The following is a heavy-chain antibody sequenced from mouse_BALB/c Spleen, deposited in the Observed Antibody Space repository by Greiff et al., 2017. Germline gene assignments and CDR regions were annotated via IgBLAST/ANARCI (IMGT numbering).Heavy chain of an antibody. CDR1: GFTFSDYY. V-gene: IGHV5-4*02. CDR2: ISDGGSYT. J-gene: IGHJ4*01. D-gene: IGHD1-1*01. CDR3: AREDSAVVDYYAMDY. Sequence: EVMLVESGGGLVKPGGSLKLSCAASGFTFSDYYMYWVRQTPEKRLEWVATISDGGSYTYYPDSVKGRFNISRDNTKNNLYLQMSSLKSEDTAMYYCAREDSAVVDYYAMDYWGQGTSVTVSS.